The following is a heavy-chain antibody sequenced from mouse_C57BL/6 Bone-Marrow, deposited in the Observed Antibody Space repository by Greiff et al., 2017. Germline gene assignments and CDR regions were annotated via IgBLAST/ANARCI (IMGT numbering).Heavy chain of an antibody. Sequence: EVHLVESGGGLVQPGESLKLSCESNEYEFPSHDMSWVRKTPEKRLELVAAINSDGGSTYYPDTMERRFIISRDNTKKTLYLQMSRLRSEDTALYYCARWGPYDYPFAYWGQGTLVTVSA. CDR3: ARWGPYDYPFAY. J-gene: IGHJ3*01. CDR1: EYEFPSHD. V-gene: IGHV5-2*01. D-gene: IGHD2-4*01. CDR2: INSDGGST.